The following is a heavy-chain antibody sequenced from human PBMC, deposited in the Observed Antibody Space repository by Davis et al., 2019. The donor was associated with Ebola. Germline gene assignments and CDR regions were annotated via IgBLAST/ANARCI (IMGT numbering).Heavy chain of an antibody. Sequence: SETLSLTCTVSGGSVSSGSYYWSWIRQPPGKGLEWIGYIYYSGSTYYNPSLKSRVSISVDTSKNQFSLKLSSVTAADTAVYFCACRYSSSPLYWGQGTLVTVSS. D-gene: IGHD6-6*01. CDR2: IYYSGST. CDR3: ACRYSSSPLY. J-gene: IGHJ4*02. CDR1: GGSVSSGSYY. V-gene: IGHV4-30-4*08.